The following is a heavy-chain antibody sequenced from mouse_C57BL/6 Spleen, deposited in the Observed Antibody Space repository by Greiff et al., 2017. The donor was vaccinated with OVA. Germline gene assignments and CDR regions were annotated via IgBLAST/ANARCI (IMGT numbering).Heavy chain of an antibody. V-gene: IGHV1-9*01. CDR1: GYTFTGYW. CDR2: ILPGSGST. CDR3: AREDYYDYDGYYFDY. D-gene: IGHD2-4*01. J-gene: IGHJ2*01. Sequence: VKLQQSGAELMKPGASVKLSCKATGYTFTGYWIEWVKQRPGHGLEWIGEILPGSGSTNYNEKFKGKATFTADTSSNTAYMQLSSLTTEDSAIYYCAREDYYDYDGYYFDYWGQGTTLTVSS.